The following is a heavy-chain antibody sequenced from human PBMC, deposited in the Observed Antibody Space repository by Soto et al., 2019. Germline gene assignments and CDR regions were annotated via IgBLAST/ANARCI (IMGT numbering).Heavy chain of an antibody. CDR3: ARDGGWPSYYYYYGMDV. CDR2: IYYSGST. Sequence: QVQLQESGPGLVKPSQTLSLTCTVSGGSISSGDYYWSWIRQPPGKVLEWFGYIYYSGSTYYHPSLKSRVNMSVDTSKNQFSMKLSSVTAADTAVYYCARDGGWPSYYYYYGMDVWGQGTTVTVSS. V-gene: IGHV4-30-4*01. D-gene: IGHD3-16*01. J-gene: IGHJ6*02. CDR1: GGSISSGDYY.